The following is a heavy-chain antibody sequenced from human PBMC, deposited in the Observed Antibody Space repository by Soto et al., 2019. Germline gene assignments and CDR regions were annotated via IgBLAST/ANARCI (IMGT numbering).Heavy chain of an antibody. J-gene: IGHJ5*02. CDR2: IYYSGST. V-gene: IGHV4-31*03. CDR3: ARGRAAGGWFDP. D-gene: IGHD2-15*01. CDR1: GGSISSGGYY. Sequence: SETLSLTCTVSGGSISSGGYYWSWIRQHPGKGLEWIGYIYYSGSTYYNPSLKSRVTISVDTSKNQFSLKLSSVTAADTAVYYCARGRAAGGWFDPWGQGTLVTVSS.